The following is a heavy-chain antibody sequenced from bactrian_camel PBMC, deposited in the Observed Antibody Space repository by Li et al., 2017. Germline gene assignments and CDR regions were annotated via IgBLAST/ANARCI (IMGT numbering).Heavy chain of an antibody. CDR2: IYSDGSNT. D-gene: IGHD2*01. J-gene: IGHJ4*01. V-gene: IGHV3-2*01. CDR1: GFTFSSYY. CDR3: AAGGGNGAFCYTGERSMDY. Sequence: VQLVESGGGSVQAGGSLRLSCAASGFTFSSYYMSWVRQAPGKGLEWVSSIYSDGSNTYYADSVKGRFTISQDNAKNTLYLQMNSLKPEDTAMYYCAAGGGNGAFCYTGERSMDYWGQGTQVTVS.